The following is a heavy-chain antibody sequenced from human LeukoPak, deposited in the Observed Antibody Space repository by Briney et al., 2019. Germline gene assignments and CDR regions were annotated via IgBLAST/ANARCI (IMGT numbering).Heavy chain of an antibody. CDR2: IYYSGST. Sequence: PSETLSLTCTVSGGSIGRGDYYWSWIRQPPGKGLEWIGYIYYSGSTYYNPSLKSRVTISVDTSKNQCSLKLSSVTAADTAVDYCARAFLYGDFPFGFDYWGQGTLVTVSS. CDR3: ARAFLYGDFPFGFDY. J-gene: IGHJ4*02. D-gene: IGHD4-17*01. CDR1: GGSIGRGDYY. V-gene: IGHV4-30-4*08.